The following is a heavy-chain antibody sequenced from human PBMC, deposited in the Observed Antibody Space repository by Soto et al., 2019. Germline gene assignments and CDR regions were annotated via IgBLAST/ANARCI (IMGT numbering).Heavy chain of an antibody. CDR2: ITGSGSTI. CDR1: GFTFSDYY. J-gene: IGHJ5*02. V-gene: IGHV3-11*01. D-gene: IGHD2-8*01. CDR3: ARXXXXXVVMEFDGAQNWXDP. Sequence: QVQLVESGGGLVKPGGSLRLSCAASGFTFSDYYMSWIRQAPGKGLEWVSYITGSGSTIYYADSVKGRFTISRDNAKKSLYLQMNSLRAEDTAVYYCARXXXXXVVMEFDGAQNWXDPWGQGTLVTXSS.